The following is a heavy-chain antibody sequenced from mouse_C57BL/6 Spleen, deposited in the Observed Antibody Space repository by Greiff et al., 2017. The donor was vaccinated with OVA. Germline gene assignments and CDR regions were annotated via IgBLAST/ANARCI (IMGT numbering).Heavy chain of an antibody. CDR1: GYTFTSYW. V-gene: IGHV1-64*01. D-gene: IGHD3-3*01. CDR2: IHPNSGST. Sequence: QVQLQQPGAELVKPGASVKLSCKASGYTFTSYWMHWVKQRPGQGLEWIGMIHPNSGSTNYNEKFKSKATLTVDKSSSTAYMQLSSLTSEDSAVYYCARREEGNSYSDHWGQGTTLTVSS. CDR3: ARREEGNSYSDH. J-gene: IGHJ2*01.